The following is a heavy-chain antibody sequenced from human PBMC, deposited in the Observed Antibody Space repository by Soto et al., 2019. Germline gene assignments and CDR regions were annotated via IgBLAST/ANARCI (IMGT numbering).Heavy chain of an antibody. CDR3: ATVDNSSWTYYFDY. Sequence: GASVKVSCKVSGYTLTELSMHWVRRAPGKGLEWMGGFDPEDGETIYAQKFQGRVTMTEDTSTDTAYMELSSLRSEDTAVYYCATVDNSSWTYYFDYWGQGTLVTVSS. D-gene: IGHD6-13*01. CDR2: FDPEDGET. J-gene: IGHJ4*01. V-gene: IGHV1-24*01. CDR1: GYTLTELS.